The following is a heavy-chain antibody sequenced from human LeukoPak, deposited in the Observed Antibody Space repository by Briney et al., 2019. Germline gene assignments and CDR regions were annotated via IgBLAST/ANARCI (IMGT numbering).Heavy chain of an antibody. J-gene: IGHJ6*03. CDR2: IDWDDDK. V-gene: IGHV2-70*11. D-gene: IGHD3-10*01. CDR3: ARDYYAYMDV. CDR1: GFSLSTSEMG. Sequence: EPGPTLVNPTQTLTLTCTFSGFSLSTSEMGVSWIRQPPGKALEWLARIDWDDDKYYSTSLETRLTISKDTSKNQVVLKMTNMDPVDTATYYCARDYYAYMDVWDNGTPVTVSS.